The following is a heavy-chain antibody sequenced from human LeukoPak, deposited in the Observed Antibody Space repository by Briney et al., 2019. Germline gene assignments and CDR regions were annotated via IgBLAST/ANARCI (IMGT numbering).Heavy chain of an antibody. J-gene: IGHJ4*02. V-gene: IGHV4-30-4*01. Sequence: SETLSLTCTVSGGSICSGDYYWSWIRQPPGKGLEWIGYIYYSVSTYYNPSLKSRVTISVDTSKNQFTLRLSSLTAADTAVYYCARSGIAVNYFDYWGQGTLLTVSS. D-gene: IGHD6-19*01. CDR2: IYYSVST. CDR1: GGSICSGDYY. CDR3: ARSGIAVNYFDY.